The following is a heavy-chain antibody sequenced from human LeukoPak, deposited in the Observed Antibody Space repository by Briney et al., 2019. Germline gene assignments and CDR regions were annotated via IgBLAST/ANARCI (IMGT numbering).Heavy chain of an antibody. CDR2: INHSGST. D-gene: IGHD6-6*01. V-gene: IGHV4-34*01. CDR3: AREYSSSSLVRSQRYLDV. J-gene: IGHJ6*04. CDR1: GGSFSGYY. Sequence: SETLSLTCAVYGGSFSGYYWSCIRQPPGKGLEWIGEINHSGSTNYNPSLKSRVTISVDTSKNQFSLKLSSVTAADTAVYYCAREYSSSSLVRSQRYLDVWGKGTTVTVSS.